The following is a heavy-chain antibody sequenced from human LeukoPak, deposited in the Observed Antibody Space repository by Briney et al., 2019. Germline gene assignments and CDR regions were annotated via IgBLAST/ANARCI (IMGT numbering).Heavy chain of an antibody. V-gene: IGHV4-59*01. CDR1: GGSISSYY. CDR2: IYYSGST. CDR3: ARSLTAVAGHYFDY. Sequence: SETLSLTCTVSGGSISSYYWSWIRQPPGKGLEWVGYIYYSGSTNYNPSLKSRVTISVDTSKNQFSLKLSSVTAADTAVYYCARSLTAVAGHYFDYWGQGTLVTVSS. J-gene: IGHJ4*02. D-gene: IGHD6-19*01.